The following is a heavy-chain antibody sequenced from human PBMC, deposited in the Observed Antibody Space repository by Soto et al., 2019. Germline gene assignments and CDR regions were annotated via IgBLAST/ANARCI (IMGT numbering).Heavy chain of an antibody. Sequence: PGGSLRLSCAASGFTFSSYAMSWVRQAPGKGLEWVSAISGSGGSTYYADSVKGRFTISRDNSKNTLYLQMNSLRAEDTAVYYCAKDLRSAAAGNLYYLDYCGQGTLDTVSS. J-gene: IGHJ4*02. CDR2: ISGSGGST. CDR1: GFTFSSYA. CDR3: AKDLRSAAAGNLYYLDY. D-gene: IGHD6-13*01. V-gene: IGHV3-23*01.